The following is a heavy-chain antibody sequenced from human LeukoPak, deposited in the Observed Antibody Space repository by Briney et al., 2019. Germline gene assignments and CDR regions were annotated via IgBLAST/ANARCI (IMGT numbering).Heavy chain of an antibody. CDR3: ARRITMIVGMAAGAFDI. CDR1: GFTFSSYW. D-gene: IGHD3-22*01. Sequence: GGSLRLSCAASGFTFSSYWMSWVRQAPGEGLEWVANIKQDGSEKYYVDSVKGRFTISRDNAKNSLYLQMNSLRAEDTAVYYCARRITMIVGMAAGAFDIWGQGTMVTVSS. V-gene: IGHV3-7*01. J-gene: IGHJ3*02. CDR2: IKQDGSEK.